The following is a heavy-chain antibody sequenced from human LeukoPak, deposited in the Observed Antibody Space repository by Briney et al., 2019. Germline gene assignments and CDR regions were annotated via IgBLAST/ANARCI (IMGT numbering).Heavy chain of an antibody. V-gene: IGHV1-8*01. CDR3: ARPPPDCSGGSCYSGYYYMDV. J-gene: IGHJ6*03. CDR1: GYTFTSYD. Sequence: ASVKVSCKASGYTFTSYDINWVRQATGQGLEWMGWMNPNSGNTGYAQKFQGRVTMTRNTSISTAYMELSSLRSEDTAVYYCARPPPDCSGGSCYSGYYYMDVWGKGNTVTVSS. CDR2: MNPNSGNT. D-gene: IGHD2-15*01.